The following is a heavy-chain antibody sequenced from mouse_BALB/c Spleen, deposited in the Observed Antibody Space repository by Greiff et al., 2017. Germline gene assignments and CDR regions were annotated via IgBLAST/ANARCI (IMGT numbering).Heavy chain of an antibody. D-gene: IGHD1-1*01. Sequence: VQLQQSGPELVKPGASVKMSCKASGYTFTSYVMHWVKQKPGQGLEWIGYINPYNDGTKYNEKFKGKATLTSDKSSSTAYMELSSLTSEDSAVYYCARCSYYYGSSWYYAMDYWGQGTSVTVSS. CDR1: GYTFTSYV. CDR3: ARCSYYYGSSWYYAMDY. J-gene: IGHJ4*01. V-gene: IGHV1-14*01. CDR2: INPYNDGT.